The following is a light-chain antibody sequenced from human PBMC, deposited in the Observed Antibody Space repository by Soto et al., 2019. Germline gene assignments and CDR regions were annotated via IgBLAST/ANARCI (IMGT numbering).Light chain of an antibody. V-gene: IGKV3-20*01. J-gene: IGKJ1*01. CDR3: NQRQSWPRT. Sequence: EIVLTQSPGTLSLSPGERATLSCRASQSVSSSYLAWYQQKPGQAPRLLIYGASSRATGIPDRFSGSGSGTDFTLTIRDVQPEDFALYYCNQRQSWPRTFGQGTKVDIK. CDR2: GAS. CDR1: QSVSSSY.